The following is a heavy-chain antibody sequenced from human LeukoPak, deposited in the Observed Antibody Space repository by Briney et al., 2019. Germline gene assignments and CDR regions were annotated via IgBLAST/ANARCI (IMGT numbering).Heavy chain of an antibody. CDR2: IHSGGST. CDR1: GFTVSSNY. V-gene: IGHV3-53*01. D-gene: IGHD3-10*01. J-gene: IGHJ4*02. Sequence: GGSLRLSCAASGFTVSSNYMSWVRQAPGKGLEWVALIHSGGSTYYADSVMGRFTISRDNSKNTMYLQMNSLRAEDTAVYYCARDYGSGSYYTDYWGQGTLVTVSS. CDR3: ARDYGSGSYYTDY.